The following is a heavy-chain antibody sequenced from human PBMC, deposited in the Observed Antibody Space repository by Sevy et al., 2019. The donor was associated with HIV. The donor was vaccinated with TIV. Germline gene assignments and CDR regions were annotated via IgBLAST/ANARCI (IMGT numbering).Heavy chain of an antibody. J-gene: IGHJ3*02. Sequence: GGSLRLSCAASGFTFGSYWMSWVRQAPGKGLEWVANIKQDGSEKYYVDSVKGRFTISRDNAKNSLYLQMNSLRAEDTAVYYCARADAFDIWGQGTMVTVSS. CDR2: IKQDGSEK. CDR1: GFTFGSYW. V-gene: IGHV3-7*03. CDR3: ARADAFDI.